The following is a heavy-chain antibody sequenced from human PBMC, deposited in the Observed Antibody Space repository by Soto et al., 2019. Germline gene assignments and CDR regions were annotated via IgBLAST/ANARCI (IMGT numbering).Heavy chain of an antibody. V-gene: IGHV1-3*01. CDR2: INAGNGNT. CDR1: GYTFTSYA. J-gene: IGHJ6*02. CDR3: ARQLVVAPAARPGMDV. D-gene: IGHD2-2*01. Sequence: ASVKVSCKASGYTFTSYAMHWVRQAPGQRLEWMGWINAGNGNTKYSQKFQGRVTITRDTSASTAYMELSSLRSEDTAVYYCARQLVVAPAARPGMDVWGQGTTVTVSS.